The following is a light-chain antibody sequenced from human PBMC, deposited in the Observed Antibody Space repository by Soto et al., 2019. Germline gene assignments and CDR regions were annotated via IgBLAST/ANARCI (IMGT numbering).Light chain of an antibody. CDR3: QQRSAWPLT. Sequence: DIGLTQSPATLSLSPGERATLSCRASQSISSYLAWYQQKPGQAPMLLIYDASNRATGIPARFSGSGSGTDFTLTISTLEPEDFAVYYCQQRSAWPLTFGGGTKVEIK. CDR1: QSISSY. V-gene: IGKV3-11*01. CDR2: DAS. J-gene: IGKJ4*01.